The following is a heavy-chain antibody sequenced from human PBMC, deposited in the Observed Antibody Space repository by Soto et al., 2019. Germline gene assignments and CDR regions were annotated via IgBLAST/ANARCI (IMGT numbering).Heavy chain of an antibody. CDR1: GFTFSSYS. D-gene: IGHD3-3*01. J-gene: IGHJ4*02. V-gene: IGHV3-48*02. Sequence: GGSLRLSCAASGFTFSSYSMNWVRQAPGKGLEWVSYISSSSSTIYYADSVKGRFTISRDNAKNSLYLQMNSLRDEDTAVYYCASVTPSIFGVGNFDYWGQGTLVTVSS. CDR2: ISSSSSTI. CDR3: ASVTPSIFGVGNFDY.